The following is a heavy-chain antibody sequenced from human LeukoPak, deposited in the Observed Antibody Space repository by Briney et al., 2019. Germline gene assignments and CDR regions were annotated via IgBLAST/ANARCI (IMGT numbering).Heavy chain of an antibody. Sequence: GASVKVSCKASGGTFRNSIITWVRQAPGHGLEWMGGITPIFGTTNYAQRFQGRVTIIADKSTTTAYMKLTSLRSEDTAVYYCARGTYSAYDLGSYMDVWGKGTTVIVSS. J-gene: IGHJ6*03. CDR1: GGTFRNSI. CDR3: ARGTYSAYDLGSYMDV. V-gene: IGHV1-69*06. CDR2: ITPIFGTT. D-gene: IGHD5-12*01.